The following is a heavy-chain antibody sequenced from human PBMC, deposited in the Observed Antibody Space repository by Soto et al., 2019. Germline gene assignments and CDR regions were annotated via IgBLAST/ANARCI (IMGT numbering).Heavy chain of an antibody. CDR3: AKDMHACFTHYFDP. CDR2: TAYTGNT. J-gene: IGHJ5*02. D-gene: IGHD3-16*01. V-gene: IGHV4-59*01. Sequence: SDTLCPTCVASGASISSYHCSCVPHFPGKGLEWIAYTAYTGNTNYNPSLQSRVTISMDTSKNQLSLKLTSMTEADTAVYYCAKDMHACFTHYFDPWGQGTLVTVSS. CDR1: GASISSYH.